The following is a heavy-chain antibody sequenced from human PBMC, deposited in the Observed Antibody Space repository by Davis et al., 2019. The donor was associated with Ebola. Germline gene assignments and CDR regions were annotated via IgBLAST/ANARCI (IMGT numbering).Heavy chain of an antibody. CDR3: ARKIGGAAGY. CDR1: GFTFSSYG. J-gene: IGHJ4*02. D-gene: IGHD6-13*01. Sequence: GGSLRLSCAASGFTFSSYGMHWVRQAPGKGLEWVAVISYDGSNKYYADSVKCRFTISRDNSKNTLYLQMNSLRDEDTAVYYCARKIGGAAGYWGQGTLVTVSS. V-gene: IGHV3-30*03. CDR2: ISYDGSNK.